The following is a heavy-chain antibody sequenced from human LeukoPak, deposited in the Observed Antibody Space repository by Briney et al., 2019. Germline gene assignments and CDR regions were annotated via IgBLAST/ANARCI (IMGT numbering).Heavy chain of an antibody. D-gene: IGHD3-22*01. Sequence: GGSLRLSCAASGFTFSAYEMNWVRQAPGKGLEWVSYIGSSGSTVYYADSVKGRFTISRDNSKNTLYLQMNSLRAEDTAVYYCAKEIPYYYDSSGFDYWGQGTLVTVSS. CDR3: AKEIPYYYDSSGFDY. CDR1: GFTFSAYE. CDR2: IGSSGSTV. V-gene: IGHV3-48*03. J-gene: IGHJ4*02.